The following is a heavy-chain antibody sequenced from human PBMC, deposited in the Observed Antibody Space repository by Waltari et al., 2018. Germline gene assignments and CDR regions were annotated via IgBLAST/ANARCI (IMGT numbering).Heavy chain of an antibody. CDR1: GYTFTGYY. D-gene: IGHD3-9*01. Sequence: QVQLVQSGAEVKKPGASVKVSCKASGYTFTGYYMHWVRQDPGQGLEWIGWINPNSGGTNSSQKFQGRVTLTRDTSISTAYMELSRLRSDDTAVYYFARAYYDILTGYYSAFDYWGQGTLVTVSS. J-gene: IGHJ4*02. CDR2: INPNSGGT. V-gene: IGHV1-2*02. CDR3: ARAYYDILTGYYSAFDY.